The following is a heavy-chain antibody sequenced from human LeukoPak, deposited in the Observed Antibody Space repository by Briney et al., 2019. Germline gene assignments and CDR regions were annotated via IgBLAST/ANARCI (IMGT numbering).Heavy chain of an antibody. CDR2: ISSGAASI. V-gene: IGHV3-11*01. Sequence: GGSLRLSCAASGFTFSDYYMSWIRQAPGKGLEWVSFISSGAASIYYADSVKGRFTNSRDNAKNSLYLQMNSLRAEDTAEYYCARHELLNFYYGMDVWGQGTTVIVS. CDR3: ARHELLNFYYGMDV. D-gene: IGHD1-7*01. CDR1: GFTFSDYY. J-gene: IGHJ6*02.